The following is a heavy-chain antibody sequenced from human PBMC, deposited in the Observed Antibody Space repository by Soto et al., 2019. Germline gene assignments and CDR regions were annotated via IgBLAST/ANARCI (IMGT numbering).Heavy chain of an antibody. CDR3: AKVIRADSTSSNFYYCSGLDV. Sequence: QVQLVESGGGVVQPGRSLRLSCAASGFTFRTYGMYWVRQAPGKGLEWLAVISNNGINKYYADSVKGRFTISRDNSRDTLFLQMNSLRGEDTAIYYCAKVIRADSTSSNFYYCSGLDVWGQGTTVTVSS. CDR2: ISNNGINK. D-gene: IGHD6-6*01. V-gene: IGHV3-30*18. CDR1: GFTFRTYG. J-gene: IGHJ6*02.